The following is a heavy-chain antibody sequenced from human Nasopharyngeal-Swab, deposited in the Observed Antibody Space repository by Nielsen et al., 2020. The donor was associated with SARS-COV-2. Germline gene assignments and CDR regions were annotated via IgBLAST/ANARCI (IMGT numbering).Heavy chain of an antibody. CDR1: GYTFTSYD. CDR3: AREEIAVAATWWFDP. D-gene: IGHD6-19*01. J-gene: IGHJ5*02. Sequence: ASVKVSCKASGYTFTSYDINWVRQATGHGLEWMGWMNPNSGNTGYAQKFQGRVTMTRNTSISTAYMELSSLRSEDTAVYYCAREEIAVAATWWFDPWGQGTLVTVSS. V-gene: IGHV1-8*01. CDR2: MNPNSGNT.